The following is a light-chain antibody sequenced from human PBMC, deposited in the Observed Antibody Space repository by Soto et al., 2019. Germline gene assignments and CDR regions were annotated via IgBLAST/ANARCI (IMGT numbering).Light chain of an antibody. CDR2: DAS. CDR1: QSVSSY. Sequence: EIVLTQSPATLSLSPGERATPSFSASQSVSSYLAWYQQKPGQAPRLLIYDASNRATGIPARFSGSGSGTDFTLTISSLGPEDFAVYYCQQYNNWPQTFGQGTKVDI. CDR3: QQYNNWPQT. V-gene: IGKV3-11*01. J-gene: IGKJ1*01.